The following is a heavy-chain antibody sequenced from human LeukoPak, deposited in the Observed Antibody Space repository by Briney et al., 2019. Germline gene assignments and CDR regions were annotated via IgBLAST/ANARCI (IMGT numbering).Heavy chain of an antibody. CDR2: IYSGGET. Sequence: GGSLRLSCEASGFTVSYSFMSWVRQAPGKGLEWVSVIYSGGETYYADSVKGRFTISRDNSKKTVYLQMNSLRAEDTAVYYCARDSDSSGPTFDYWGQGTLVTVSS. D-gene: IGHD3-22*01. J-gene: IGHJ4*02. CDR1: GFTVSYSF. V-gene: IGHV3-66*01. CDR3: ARDSDSSGPTFDY.